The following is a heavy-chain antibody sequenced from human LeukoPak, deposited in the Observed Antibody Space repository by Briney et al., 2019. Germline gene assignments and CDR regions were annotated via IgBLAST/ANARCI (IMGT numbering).Heavy chain of an antibody. CDR1: GYTFTSYY. J-gene: IGHJ4*02. V-gene: IGHV1-18*04. CDR3: ARAPLWSSGWYLAFDY. D-gene: IGHD6-19*01. Sequence: ASVKVSCKASGYTFTSYYMHWVRQAPGQGLEWTGWISAYNGNTNYAQKLQGRVTMTTDTSTSTAHMELRSLRSDDTAVYYCARAPLWSSGWYLAFDYWGQGTLVTVSS. CDR2: ISAYNGNT.